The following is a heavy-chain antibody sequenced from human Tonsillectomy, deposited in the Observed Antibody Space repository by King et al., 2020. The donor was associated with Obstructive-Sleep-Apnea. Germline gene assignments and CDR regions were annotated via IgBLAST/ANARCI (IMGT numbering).Heavy chain of an antibody. CDR2: TYYRAKWFN. D-gene: IGHD3-22*01. CDR3: AGARSYYYT. Sequence: VQLQQSGPGLVKPSQTLSLTCAISGDSVSNNTAVWNWIRQSPSRGLEWLGRTYYRAKWFNEYAESVKSRITINPDTSKNHFSLQLNSVTPGDTAVYYCAGARSYYYTWGQGTLVTVSS. J-gene: IGHJ5*02. V-gene: IGHV6-1*01. CDR1: GDSVSNNTAV.